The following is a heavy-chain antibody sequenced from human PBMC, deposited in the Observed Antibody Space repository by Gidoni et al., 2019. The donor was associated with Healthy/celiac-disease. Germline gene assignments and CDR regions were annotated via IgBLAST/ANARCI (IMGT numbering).Heavy chain of an antibody. V-gene: IGHV3-23*01. CDR3: AKDRDYYDSSGYYYPPD. CDR1: GFTFSSYA. J-gene: IGHJ4*02. CDR2: ISGSGGST. Sequence: EVQLLESGGGLVQPGGSLRLSCAASGFTFSSYAMSWVRQAPGKGLEWVSAISGSGGSTYYADSVKGRFTISRDNSKNTLYLQMNSLRAEDTAVYYCAKDRDYYDSSGYYYPPDWGQGTLVTVSS. D-gene: IGHD3-22*01.